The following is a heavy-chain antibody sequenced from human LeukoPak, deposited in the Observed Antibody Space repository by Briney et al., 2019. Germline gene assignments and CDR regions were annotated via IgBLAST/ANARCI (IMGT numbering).Heavy chain of an antibody. J-gene: IGHJ4*02. D-gene: IGHD4-17*01. Sequence: PGGSLRLSCAASGFTFSSYWMHWVRQTPGRGLVWVSRISTDGSSTSYADSVKGRFSISRDNAKNTLYLQMNSLRAEDTAVYYCAKGQDYGDSNFDYWGQGTLVTVSS. CDR1: GFTFSSYW. CDR2: ISTDGSST. V-gene: IGHV3-74*01. CDR3: AKGQDYGDSNFDY.